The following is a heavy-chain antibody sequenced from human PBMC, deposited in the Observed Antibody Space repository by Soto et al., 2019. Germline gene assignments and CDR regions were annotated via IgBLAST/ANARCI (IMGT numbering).Heavy chain of an antibody. CDR3: ARDRIPTGMDV. V-gene: IGHV3-66*01. J-gene: IGHJ6*02. Sequence: EVQLVESGGGLVQPGGSLRLSCAASGFTVSSDYMSWVRQAPGKGLEWVSVIYSGGSTYHAGFVKGRYTISRDNSNNTLYLQMTSLRAEDTAVYYCARDRIPTGMDVWGQGTTVTVSS. CDR1: GFTVSSDY. CDR2: IYSGGST.